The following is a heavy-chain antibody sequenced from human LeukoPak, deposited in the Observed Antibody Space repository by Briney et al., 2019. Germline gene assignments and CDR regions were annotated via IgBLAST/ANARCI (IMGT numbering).Heavy chain of an antibody. CDR1: GFTFSSYW. CDR3: ARDGSGRLQFKIFRWFDP. CDR2: IKQDGSEK. D-gene: IGHD5-24*01. V-gene: IGHV3-7*01. Sequence: GGSLRLPCAASGFTFSSYWMSWVRQAPGKGLEWVANIKQDGSEKYYVDSVKGRFTISRDNAKNSLYLQMNSLRAEDTAVYYCARDGSGRLQFKIFRWFDPWGQGTLVTVSS. J-gene: IGHJ5*02.